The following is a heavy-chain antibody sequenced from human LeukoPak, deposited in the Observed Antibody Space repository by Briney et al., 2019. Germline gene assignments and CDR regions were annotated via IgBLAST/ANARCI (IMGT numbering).Heavy chain of an antibody. V-gene: IGHV3-30*18. CDR2: ISYDGSNK. Sequence: GTSLRLSCAASGFTFSSYGMHWVRQAPGKGLEWVAVISYDGSNKYYADSEKGRFTISRDNSKNTLYLQMNSLRAEDTAVYYCAKEVGFYYYDSSGLAIDYWGQGTLVTVSS. CDR1: GFTFSSYG. J-gene: IGHJ4*02. D-gene: IGHD3-22*01. CDR3: AKEVGFYYYDSSGLAIDY.